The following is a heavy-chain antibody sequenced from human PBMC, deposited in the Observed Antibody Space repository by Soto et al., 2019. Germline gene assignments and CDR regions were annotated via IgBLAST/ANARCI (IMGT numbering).Heavy chain of an antibody. CDR1: GGTFSSYA. J-gene: IGHJ5*02. CDR2: IIPIFGTA. CDR3: ARSSSSWYYFSKNNWCDP. V-gene: IGHV1-69*01. D-gene: IGHD6-13*01. Sequence: QVQLVQSGAEVKKPGSSVKVSCKASGGTFSSYAIIWVRQAPGQGLEWMGGIIPIFGTANYAQKFQGRVTITADESTSTAYMELSSMRSEDTAVYYCARSSSSWYYFSKNNWCDPWGQGTLVTVSS.